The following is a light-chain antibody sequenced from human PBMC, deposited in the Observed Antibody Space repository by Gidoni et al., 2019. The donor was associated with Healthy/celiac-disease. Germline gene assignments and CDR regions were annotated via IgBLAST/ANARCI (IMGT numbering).Light chain of an antibody. Sequence: EIEFTQSPGTLSSSPGERATLSCRASQSVSSSYLAWYQQKPGQAPRLLIYGASSRATGIPDRFSGSGSGTDFTLTISRLEPEDFAVYYCQQYGSSLYTFGQGTKLEIK. CDR1: QSVSSSY. J-gene: IGKJ2*01. CDR3: QQYGSSLYT. CDR2: GAS. V-gene: IGKV3-20*01.